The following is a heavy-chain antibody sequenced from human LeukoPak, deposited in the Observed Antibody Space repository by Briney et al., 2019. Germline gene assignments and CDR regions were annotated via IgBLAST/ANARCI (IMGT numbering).Heavy chain of an antibody. CDR1: GFTFSIHG. CDR2: IWYDGTNQ. CDR3: TKDLYSRDVYNTSFDS. Sequence: GGSLRLSCTASGFTFSIHGMHWVRQAPGKGLEWVAHIWYDGTNQYYGGAVKGRFSISRDNSKNTLYLQMNSLRAEDTAVYYCTKDLYSRDVYNTSFDSWGQGNLVTVSS. V-gene: IGHV3-33*06. J-gene: IGHJ4*02. D-gene: IGHD5-24*01.